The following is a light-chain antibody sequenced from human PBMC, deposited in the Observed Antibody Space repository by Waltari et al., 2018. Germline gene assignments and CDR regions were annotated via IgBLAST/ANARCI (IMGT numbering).Light chain of an antibody. Sequence: DIVMTQSPDSLAVSLGERATINCKSSQSVLYNSDNKNYLAWYQQKQGQPPKLLIYWASNRESGVSERFSGSVSGTDFTLTITTLQAEDVAVYYCQQYYGTPPRTFGQGTKVEIK. J-gene: IGKJ1*01. V-gene: IGKV4-1*01. CDR2: WAS. CDR1: QSVLYNSDNKNY. CDR3: QQYYGTPPRT.